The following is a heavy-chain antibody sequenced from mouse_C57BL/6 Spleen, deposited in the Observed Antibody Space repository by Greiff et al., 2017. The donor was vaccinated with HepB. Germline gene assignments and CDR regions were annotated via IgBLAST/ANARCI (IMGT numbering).Heavy chain of an antibody. J-gene: IGHJ2*01. Sequence: EVQLQESGPGLVKPSQSLSLTCSVTGYSITSGYYWNWIRQFPGNKLEWMGYISYDGSNNYNPSLKNRIPITRDTSKNQFFLKLNSVTTEDTATYYCARNYYFDYWGQGTTLTVSS. CDR1: GYSITSGYY. V-gene: IGHV3-6*01. CDR2: ISYDGSN. CDR3: ARNYYFDY.